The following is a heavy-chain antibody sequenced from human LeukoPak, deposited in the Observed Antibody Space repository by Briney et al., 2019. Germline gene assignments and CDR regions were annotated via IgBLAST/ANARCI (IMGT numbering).Heavy chain of an antibody. CDR1: GGSLSGYY. J-gene: IGHJ6*03. CDR2: INHWGST. CDR3: ARDQAPWGGYDFWSGSGYYYYYYMDV. Sequence: SETLSLTCAVYGGSLSGYYWSWIRQPPGKGLEWIGEINHWGSTNYNPSLKSRVTISVDTSKNQFSLQLNSVTPEDTAVYYCARDQAPWGGYDFWSGSGYYYYYYMDVWGKGTTVTVSS. V-gene: IGHV4-34*01. D-gene: IGHD3-3*01.